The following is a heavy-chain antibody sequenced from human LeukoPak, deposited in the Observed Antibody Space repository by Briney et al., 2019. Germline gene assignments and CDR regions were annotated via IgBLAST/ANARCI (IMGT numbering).Heavy chain of an antibody. CDR3: ARPGCGGNCYYRMDV. J-gene: IGHJ6*04. D-gene: IGHD2-21*01. CDR1: RFTFSNYA. CDR2: VRDSGLRT. V-gene: IGHV3-23*01. Sequence: GTSLRLSCAAPRFTFSNYAMHWVRQAPGKGLEWVSAVRDSGLRTFYADSVTGRFAISRDNSRNTVFLQMNSLRADDTAVYYCARPGCGGNCYYRMDVWGKGTTVTVSS.